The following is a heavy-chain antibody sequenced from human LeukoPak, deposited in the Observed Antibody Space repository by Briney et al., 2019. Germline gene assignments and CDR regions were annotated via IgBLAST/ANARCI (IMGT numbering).Heavy chain of an antibody. D-gene: IGHD4-11*01. J-gene: IGHJ3*02. CDR1: GYTFTNYG. CDR3: ARGPLYSNYRVAAFDI. V-gene: IGHV1-18*01. Sequence: ASVKVSCKASGYTFTNYGISWVREAPGQGLEWVGWISAYNGNTNYAQKLQGRVTMTTDTSTSTAYMELRSLRSDDTAVYYCARGPLYSNYRVAAFDIWGQGTMVTVSS. CDR2: ISAYNGNT.